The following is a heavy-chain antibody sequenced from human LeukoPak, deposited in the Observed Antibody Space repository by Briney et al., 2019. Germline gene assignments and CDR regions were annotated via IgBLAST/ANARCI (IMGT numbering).Heavy chain of an antibody. CDR1: GGTFSSYA. Sequence: SVKVSCKASGGTFSSYAISWVRQAPGQELEWMGRIIPILGIANYAQKFQGRVTITADKSTSTAYMELSSLRSEDTAVYYCARARPETGCIDYWGQGTLVTVSS. CDR2: IIPILGIA. J-gene: IGHJ4*02. D-gene: IGHD3-9*01. V-gene: IGHV1-69*04. CDR3: ARARPETGCIDY.